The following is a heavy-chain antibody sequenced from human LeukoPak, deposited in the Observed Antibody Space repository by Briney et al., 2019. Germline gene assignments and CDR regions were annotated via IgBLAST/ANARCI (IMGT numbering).Heavy chain of an antibody. Sequence: PGGSLRLSCEASGFTFSSFAMGWVRQAPGKGLELVSTIRNSGDTTYYADSVKGRFTISRDNSKNTLYLQMNSLRAEDTAVYYCAKRVQHYYGMDVWGQGTTVTVSS. CDR2: IRNSGDTT. V-gene: IGHV3-23*01. CDR1: GFTFSSFA. J-gene: IGHJ6*02. CDR3: AKRVQHYYGMDV. D-gene: IGHD4/OR15-4a*01.